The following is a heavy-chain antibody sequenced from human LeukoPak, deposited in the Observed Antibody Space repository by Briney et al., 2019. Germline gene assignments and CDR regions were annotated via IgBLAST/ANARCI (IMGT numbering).Heavy chain of an antibody. CDR1: GGSISSYY. CDR3: AGHVVRGVIMGP. J-gene: IGHJ5*02. D-gene: IGHD3-10*01. V-gene: IGHV4-59*08. CDR2: IYYSGST. Sequence: SETLSLTCTVSGGSISSYYWSWIRQPPGKGLEWIGYIYYSGSTNYNPSLKSRVTISVDTSKNQFSLKLSSVTAADTAVYYCAGHVVRGVIMGPWGQGTLVTVSS.